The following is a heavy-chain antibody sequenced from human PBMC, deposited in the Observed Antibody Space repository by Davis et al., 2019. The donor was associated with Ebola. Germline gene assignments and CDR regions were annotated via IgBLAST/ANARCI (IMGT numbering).Heavy chain of an antibody. J-gene: IGHJ2*01. CDR3: ARAVGMATISHYWYFDL. D-gene: IGHD5-24*01. Sequence: ASVKVSCKASGYTFTGYYMHWVRQAPGQGLEWMGWINPNSGGTNYAQKFQGRVTMTRDTSISTAYMELSRLRSDDTAVYYCARAVGMATISHYWYFDLWGRGTLVTVSS. CDR2: INPNSGGT. V-gene: IGHV1-2*02. CDR1: GYTFTGYY.